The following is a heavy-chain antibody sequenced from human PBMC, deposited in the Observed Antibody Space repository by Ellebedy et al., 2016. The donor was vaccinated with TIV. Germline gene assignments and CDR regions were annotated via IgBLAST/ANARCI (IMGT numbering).Heavy chain of an antibody. J-gene: IGHJ6*02. Sequence: GESLKISXKGSGYSFTSYWIGWVRQMPGKGLEWMGIIYPGDSDTRYSPSFQGQVTISADKSISTAYLQWSSLKASDTAMYYCARHRPYGDYYYYGMDVWGQGTTVTVSS. CDR1: GYSFTSYW. CDR3: ARHRPYGDYYYYGMDV. V-gene: IGHV5-51*01. CDR2: IYPGDSDT. D-gene: IGHD4-17*01.